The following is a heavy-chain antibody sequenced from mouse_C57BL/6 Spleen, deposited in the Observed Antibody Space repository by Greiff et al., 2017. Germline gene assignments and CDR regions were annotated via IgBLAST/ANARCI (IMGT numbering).Heavy chain of an antibody. CDR3: ARAGWDGGD. J-gene: IGHJ3*01. Sequence: DVKLQESGPGLVKPSQSLSLTCSVTGYSITSGYYWNWIRQFPGNKLEWMGYISYDGSNNYNPSLKNRISITRDTSKNQFFLKLNSVTTEDTATYYCARAGWDGGDWGQGTLVTVSA. V-gene: IGHV3-6*01. D-gene: IGHD4-1*01. CDR2: ISYDGSN. CDR1: GYSITSGYY.